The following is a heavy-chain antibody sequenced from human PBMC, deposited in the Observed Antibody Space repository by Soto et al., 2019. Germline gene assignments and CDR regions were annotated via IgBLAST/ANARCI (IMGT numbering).Heavy chain of an antibody. V-gene: IGHV3-43*01. CDR1: GFTFDDYT. D-gene: IGHD3-22*01. J-gene: IGHJ4*02. Sequence: GGSLRLSCAASGFTFDDYTMHWVRQAPGKGLEWVSLISWDGGSTYYADSVKGRFTISRDNSKNSLYLQMNSLRTEDTALYYCAKGYYDSSGYPHYWGQGTLVTVSS. CDR2: ISWDGGST. CDR3: AKGYYDSSGYPHY.